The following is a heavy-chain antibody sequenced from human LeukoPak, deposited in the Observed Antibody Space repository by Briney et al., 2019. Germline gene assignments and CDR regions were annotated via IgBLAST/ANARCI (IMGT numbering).Heavy chain of an antibody. D-gene: IGHD2-15*01. Sequence: GSSVKVSFKASGGTFSSYAISWVRQAPGQGLEWMGGIIPIFGTANYAQKFQGRVTITTDESTSTAYMELSSLRSEDTAVYYCARGGYCSGGSCYAVYWGQGILVTVSS. J-gene: IGHJ4*02. CDR2: IIPIFGTA. CDR1: GGTFSSYA. V-gene: IGHV1-69*05. CDR3: ARGGYCSGGSCYAVY.